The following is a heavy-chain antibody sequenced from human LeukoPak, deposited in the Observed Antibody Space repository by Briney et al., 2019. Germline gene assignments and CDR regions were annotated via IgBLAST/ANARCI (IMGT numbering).Heavy chain of an antibody. D-gene: IGHD6-19*01. Sequence: GGSLRLSCAASGFTFSSYSMNWVRQAPGKGLEWASSISSSSSYIYYADSVKGRFTISRDNAKNSAHLQMNSLRAEDTAIYYCARAIAVAGPYYFDYWGQGTLVTVSS. J-gene: IGHJ4*02. CDR2: ISSSSSYI. V-gene: IGHV3-21*01. CDR3: ARAIAVAGPYYFDY. CDR1: GFTFSSYS.